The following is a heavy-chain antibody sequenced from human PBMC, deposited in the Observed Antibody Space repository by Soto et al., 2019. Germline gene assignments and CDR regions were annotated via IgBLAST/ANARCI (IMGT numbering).Heavy chain of an antibody. V-gene: IGHV4-39*01. J-gene: IGHJ4*02. Sequence: NPSETLSLTCTVSGDSISSSTYFWGWVRQPPGKGLEWIGSIYYSGSTYYNPSLKSRVTISVDTSKNHFSLKVSSVTAADTAVYYCARHLGEGYFDYWGQGTLVTAPQ. CDR2: IYYSGST. CDR1: GDSISSSTYF. CDR3: ARHLGEGYFDY.